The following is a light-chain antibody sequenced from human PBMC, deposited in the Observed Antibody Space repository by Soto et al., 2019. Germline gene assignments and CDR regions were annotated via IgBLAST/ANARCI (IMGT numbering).Light chain of an antibody. CDR2: GAS. V-gene: IGKV3-20*01. CDR1: QGGITNY. CDR3: QQYKYSPWT. Sequence: EIVRTQSPGSLSLSPGERATLSCSASQGGITNYLAWYQQKPGQAPRLLIYGASTRATGTPDRFSGRGSGTDVTLTISRLQPEDFSVYYCQQYKYSPWTFGQGTNVDIK. J-gene: IGKJ1*01.